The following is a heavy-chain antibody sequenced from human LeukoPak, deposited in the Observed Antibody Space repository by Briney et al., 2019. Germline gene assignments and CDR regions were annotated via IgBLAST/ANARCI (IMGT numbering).Heavy chain of an antibody. CDR2: IYTSGST. CDR1: GGSISSYY. Sequence: SETLSLTCTVSGGSISSYYWSWIRQPAGKGLEWIGRIYTSGSTNYNPSLKSRVTMSVDTSKNQFSLKLSSVTAADTAVYYCARDRIGYCSSTSCHRWFDPWGQGTLVTVSS. CDR3: ARDRIGYCSSTSCHRWFDP. D-gene: IGHD2-2*01. V-gene: IGHV4-4*07. J-gene: IGHJ5*02.